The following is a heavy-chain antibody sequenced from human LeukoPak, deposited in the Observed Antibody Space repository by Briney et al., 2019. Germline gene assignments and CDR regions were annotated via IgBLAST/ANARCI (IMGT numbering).Heavy chain of an antibody. D-gene: IGHD4-17*01. CDR2: ISGSGGST. Sequence: GGSLRLSCAASGFTFSSYSMNWVRQAPGKGLEWVSAISGSGGSTYYADSVKGRFTISSDNSKNTLYLQMNSLRAEDTAVYYCAKGATVTTEGTFDYWGQGTLVTVSS. J-gene: IGHJ4*02. CDR3: AKGATVTTEGTFDY. CDR1: GFTFSSYS. V-gene: IGHV3-23*01.